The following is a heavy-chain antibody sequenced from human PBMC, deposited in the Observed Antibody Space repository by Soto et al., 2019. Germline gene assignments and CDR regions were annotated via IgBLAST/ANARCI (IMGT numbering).Heavy chain of an antibody. CDR3: AHNALHMIPVGGAGVTGYEY. V-gene: IGHV2-5*02. J-gene: IGHJ4*02. Sequence: QITLKESGPTLVKPTQTLTLTCTFSGFSLSTSGVGVGWIRQPPGKALEWLALIYWDDDKRYSPSLKSSLTITKDTSKTQVGLTMTTMDPVDTATYYCAHNALHMIPVGGAGVTGYEYWGQGTLVTVSS. D-gene: IGHD3-16*01. CDR2: IYWDDDK. CDR1: GFSLSTSGVG.